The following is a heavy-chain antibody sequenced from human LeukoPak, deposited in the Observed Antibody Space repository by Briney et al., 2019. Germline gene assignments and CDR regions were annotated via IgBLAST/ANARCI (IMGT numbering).Heavy chain of an antibody. CDR1: GFTFSSYE. CDR2: INWNGGST. Sequence: GGSLRLSCAASGFTFSSYEMNWVRQAPGKGLEWVSGINWNGGSTGYADSVKGRFTISRDNAKNSLYLQMNSLRAEDTALYYCARDYPGSGYEGVAFDYWGQGTLVTVSS. V-gene: IGHV3-20*04. CDR3: ARDYPGSGYEGVAFDY. D-gene: IGHD3-22*01. J-gene: IGHJ4*02.